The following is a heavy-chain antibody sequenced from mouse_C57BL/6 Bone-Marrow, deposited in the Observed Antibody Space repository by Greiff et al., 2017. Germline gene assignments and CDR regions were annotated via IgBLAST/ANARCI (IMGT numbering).Heavy chain of an antibody. CDR3: ARYYYNAMDY. J-gene: IGHJ4*01. V-gene: IGHV1-4*01. CDR1: GYTFTSYT. D-gene: IGHD2-12*01. Sequence: VQLQQSDAELARPGASVKMSCKASGYTFTSYTMHWVKQRPGQGLEWIGYINPSSGYTKYNQKFKDKATLTADKSSSTAYMQLSSLTSEDSAVYYCARYYYNAMDYWGQGTSVTVSS. CDR2: INPSSGYT.